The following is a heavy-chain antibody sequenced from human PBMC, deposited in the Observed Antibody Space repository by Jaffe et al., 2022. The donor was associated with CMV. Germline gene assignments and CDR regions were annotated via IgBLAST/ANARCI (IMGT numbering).Heavy chain of an antibody. J-gene: IGHJ6*02. CDR3: ARIGYCSSTSCYPNDYYYYYGMDV. CDR1: GFTFSSYS. V-gene: IGHV3-21*01. Sequence: EVQLVESGGGLVKPGGSLRLSCAASGFTFSSYSMNWVRQAPGKGLEWVSSISSSSSYIYYADSVKGRFTISRDNAKNSLYLQMNSLRAEDTAVYYCARIGYCSSTSCYPNDYYYYYGMDVWGQGTTVTVSS. CDR2: ISSSSSYI. D-gene: IGHD2-2*01.